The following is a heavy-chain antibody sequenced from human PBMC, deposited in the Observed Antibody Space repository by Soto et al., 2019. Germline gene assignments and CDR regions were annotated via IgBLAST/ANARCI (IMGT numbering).Heavy chain of an antibody. CDR2: ISGYNGNT. J-gene: IGHJ6*02. CDR1: GYSFTTYG. CDR3: AREGPAPYYYYGMDV. Sequence: QVQLVQSRGEVKKPGPSVKVSCKTSGYSFTTYGISWVRQAPGQGLEWMGWISGYNGNTNYAQKLKGRLTMTTDTSRSTAYMELRSLTSDDTAVYYCAREGPAPYYYYGMDVWGQGSTVTVSS. V-gene: IGHV1-18*01.